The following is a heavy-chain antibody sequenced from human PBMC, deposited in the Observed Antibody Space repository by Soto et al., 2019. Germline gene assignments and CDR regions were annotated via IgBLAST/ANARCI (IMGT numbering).Heavy chain of an antibody. J-gene: IGHJ3*01. CDR1: GDSISNSRC. V-gene: IGHV4-4*02. CDR2: IFHSGDT. D-gene: IGHD6-19*01. Sequence: SETLSLTCAVSGDSISNSRCWTWVRQPPGKGLEWIGDIFHSGDTNYNPSLKSRVFISVDKSQNQFSLKVSSVTAADTAVYYCAYSTGWYRHDVWGQGTLVTVSS. CDR3: AYSTGWYRHDV.